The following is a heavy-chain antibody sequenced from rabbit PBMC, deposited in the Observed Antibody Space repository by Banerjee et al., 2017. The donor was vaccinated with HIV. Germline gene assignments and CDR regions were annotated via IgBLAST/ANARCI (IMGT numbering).Heavy chain of an antibody. CDR1: GIDFSGNYW. CDR3: ARDLAGVIGWNFNL. V-gene: IGHV1S40*01. D-gene: IGHD4-1*01. Sequence: QSLEESGGDLVKPGASLTLTCKASGIDFSGNYWMCWVRQAPGKGLEWIACIAAGSSGSTEYANWAKGRFTISKMSSTTVILQMTSLTAADTATYFCARDLAGVIGWNFNLWGPGTLVTVS. J-gene: IGHJ4*01. CDR2: IAAGSSGST.